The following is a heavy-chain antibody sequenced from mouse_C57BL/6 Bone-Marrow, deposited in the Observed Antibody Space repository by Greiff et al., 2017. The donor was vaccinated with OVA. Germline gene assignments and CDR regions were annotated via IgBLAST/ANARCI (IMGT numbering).Heavy chain of an antibody. J-gene: IGHJ1*03. CDR2: INPNNGGT. CDR1: GYTFTDYN. D-gene: IGHD1-1*01. Sequence: EVQLQQSGPELVKPGASVKIPCKASGYTFTDYNMDWVKQSHGKSLEWIGDINPNNGGTIYNQKFKGKATLTVDKSSSTAYMELRSLTSEDTAVYYCARGYYGSSYRWYFDVWGTGTTVTVSS. CDR3: ARGYYGSSYRWYFDV. V-gene: IGHV1-18*01.